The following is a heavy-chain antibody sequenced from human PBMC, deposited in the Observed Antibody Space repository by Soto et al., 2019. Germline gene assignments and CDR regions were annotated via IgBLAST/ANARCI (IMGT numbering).Heavy chain of an antibody. V-gene: IGHV4-4*02. D-gene: IGHD1-1*01. Sequence: SETLSHTCAVSGDSISTSTWWSWVRQSPGKGLEWIGEIYHDGTTYYNPSLKSRVAISVDKSKSQFSLNLTSVTAADTAIYYCAKARRGWNEHWFDPWGQGTQVT. CDR2: IYHDGTT. CDR1: GDSISTSTW. J-gene: IGHJ5*02. CDR3: AKARRGWNEHWFDP.